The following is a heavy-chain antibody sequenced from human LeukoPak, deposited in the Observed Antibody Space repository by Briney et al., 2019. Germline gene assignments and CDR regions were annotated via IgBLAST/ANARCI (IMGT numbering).Heavy chain of an antibody. CDR3: AAGYCSSTSCYGFDY. Sequence: ASVKVSCKASGGTFSSYAISWVRQAPGQGLEWMGGTIPIFGTANYAQKFQGKVTITADESMSTAYMELSSLRSEDTAVYYCAAGYCSSTSCYGFDYWGQGTLVTVSS. D-gene: IGHD2-2*03. CDR2: TIPIFGTA. V-gene: IGHV1-69*13. CDR1: GGTFSSYA. J-gene: IGHJ4*02.